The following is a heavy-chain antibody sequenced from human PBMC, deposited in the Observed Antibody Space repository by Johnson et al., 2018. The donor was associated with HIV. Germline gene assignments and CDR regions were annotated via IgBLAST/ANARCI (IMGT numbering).Heavy chain of an antibody. V-gene: IGHV3-53*01. J-gene: IGHJ3*02. Sequence: EKLVESGGGLIQPGGSLRLSCAASGFTVSSTYMSWVRQAPGKGLEWLSVLYSDCRPYYADSVKGRFTISISGSKNTLFLQMNILRAEDTAVYYCAKSHFGGAILEDINNDAFDIWGQGTMVTVSS. CDR2: LYSDCRP. CDR3: AKSHFGGAILEDINNDAFDI. CDR1: GFTVSSTY. D-gene: IGHD3-10*01.